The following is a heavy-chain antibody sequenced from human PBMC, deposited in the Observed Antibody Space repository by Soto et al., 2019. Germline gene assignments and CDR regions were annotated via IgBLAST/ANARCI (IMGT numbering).Heavy chain of an antibody. D-gene: IGHD6-13*01. CDR1: GCSSSSYY. J-gene: IGHJ4*02. Sequence: PXETLSLTCAASGCSSSSYYWSWIRQPAGKGLEWIGRIYTSGSTNYNPSLKSRVTMSVDTSKNQFSLKLSSVTAADTAVYYCAMISSSPIDYWGQGTLVTVSS. CDR2: IYTSGST. V-gene: IGHV4-4*07. CDR3: AMISSSPIDY.